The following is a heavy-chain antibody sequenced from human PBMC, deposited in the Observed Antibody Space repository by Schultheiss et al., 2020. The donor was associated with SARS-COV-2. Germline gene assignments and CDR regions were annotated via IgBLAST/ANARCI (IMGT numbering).Heavy chain of an antibody. V-gene: IGHV1-69*05. CDR2: IIPIFGTA. Sequence: SVKVSCKASGGTFSSYAISWVRQAPGQGLEWMGGIIPIFGTANYAQKFQGRVTMTRDTSTSTVYMELSSLRSEDTAVYYCAKLYSGSYNDDGLIDYWGQGTLVTVSS. CDR1: GGTFSSYA. D-gene: IGHD1-26*01. CDR3: AKLYSGSYNDDGLIDY. J-gene: IGHJ4*02.